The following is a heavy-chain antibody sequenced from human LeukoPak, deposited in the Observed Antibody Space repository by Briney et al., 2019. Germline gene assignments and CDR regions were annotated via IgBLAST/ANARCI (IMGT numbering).Heavy chain of an antibody. V-gene: IGHV3-74*01. Sequence: PGGSLRLSCAASGFTFSSYWMHWVRQAPGKGLVWVSRINSDGSSTSYADSVKGRFTTSRDNAKNTLYLQMNSLRAEDTAVYYCARVKYYDSSGYYRTDAFDIWGQGTMVTVSS. CDR2: INSDGSST. J-gene: IGHJ3*02. CDR3: ARVKYYDSSGYYRTDAFDI. CDR1: GFTFSSYW. D-gene: IGHD3-22*01.